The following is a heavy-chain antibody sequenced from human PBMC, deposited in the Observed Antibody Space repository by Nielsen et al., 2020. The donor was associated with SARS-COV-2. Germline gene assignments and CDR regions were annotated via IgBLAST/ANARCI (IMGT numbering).Heavy chain of an antibody. J-gene: IGHJ4*02. CDR2: IYYSGST. CDR3: ARLSGYCSSTSCYAGSRFDY. D-gene: IGHD2-2*01. Sequence: SETLSLTCTVSGGSISSSSYYWGWIRQPPGKGLEWIGSIYYSGSTYYNPSLKSRVTISVDTSKNQFSLKLSSVTAADTAVYYCARLSGYCSSTSCYAGSRFDYWGQGTLVTVSS. V-gene: IGHV4-39*07. CDR1: GGSISSSSYY.